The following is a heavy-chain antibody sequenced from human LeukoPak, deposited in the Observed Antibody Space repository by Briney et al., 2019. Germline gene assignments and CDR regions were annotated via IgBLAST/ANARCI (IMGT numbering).Heavy chain of an antibody. CDR1: GFTFSSYW. D-gene: IGHD6-13*01. Sequence: GGSLRLSCAASGFTFSSYWMSWVRQAPGKGLEWVANIRQDGSERYYVDSLKGRFTISRDNAKNSLYLHMNSLRAEDTAVYYCARETPGSSWYPTGGAFDIWGQGTMVTVSS. CDR3: ARETPGSSWYPTGGAFDI. CDR2: IRQDGSER. V-gene: IGHV3-7*01. J-gene: IGHJ3*02.